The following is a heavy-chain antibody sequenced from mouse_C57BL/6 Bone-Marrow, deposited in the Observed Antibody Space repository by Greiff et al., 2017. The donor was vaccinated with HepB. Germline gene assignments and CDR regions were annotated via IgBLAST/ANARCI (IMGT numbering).Heavy chain of an antibody. CDR1: GYTFTSYG. Sequence: QVQLQQSGAELARPGASVKLSCKASGYTFTSYGISWVKQRTGQGLEWIGEIYPRSGNTYYNEKFKGKATLTADKSSSTAYMELRSLTSEDSAVYFGAVYYGNPGFAYWGQGTLVTVSA. CDR3: AVYYGNPGFAY. V-gene: IGHV1-81*01. CDR2: IYPRSGNT. J-gene: IGHJ3*01. D-gene: IGHD2-1*01.